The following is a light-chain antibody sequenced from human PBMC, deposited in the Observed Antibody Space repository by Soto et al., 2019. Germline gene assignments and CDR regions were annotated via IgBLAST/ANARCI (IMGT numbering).Light chain of an antibody. CDR3: SSYTSRSTLYV. CDR1: SSDVGAYNH. CDR2: DVS. V-gene: IGLV2-14*01. J-gene: IGLJ1*01. Sequence: QSALTQPASVSGSPGQSITISCTGTSSDVGAYNHVSWYQQHPGKAPKLMIYDVSDRPSGVSNRFSGSKSGNAASLTISGLQAEDEADYYCSSYTSRSTLYVFGTGTKVTVL.